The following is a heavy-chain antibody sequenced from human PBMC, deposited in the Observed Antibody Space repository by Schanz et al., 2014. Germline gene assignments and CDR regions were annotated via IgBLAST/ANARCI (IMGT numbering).Heavy chain of an antibody. CDR2: MNPNSGNT. Sequence: QVQLEQSGAEVKKPGASVKVSCKASGYTFTRSGISWVRQAPGQGLEWMGWMNPNSGNTGFAQKFRGRVTMTRNTSMSTAYIELHILTSEDTAVYYCARGRTFDYWGQGTLVTVSS. CDR1: GYTFTRSG. J-gene: IGHJ4*02. V-gene: IGHV1-8*01. CDR3: ARGRTFDY.